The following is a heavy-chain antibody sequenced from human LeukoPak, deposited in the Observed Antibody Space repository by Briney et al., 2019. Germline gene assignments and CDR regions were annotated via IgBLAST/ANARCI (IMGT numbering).Heavy chain of an antibody. Sequence: SETLSLTCTVSGGSISSSSYYWGWIRQPPGKGLEWIGSIYYSGSTYYNPSLKSRVTISVDTSKNQFSLKLSSVTAADTAVYYCARGVCSGGSCYPGPDYWGQGTLVTVSS. D-gene: IGHD2-15*01. V-gene: IGHV4-39*01. CDR3: ARGVCSGGSCYPGPDY. CDR2: IYYSGST. J-gene: IGHJ4*02. CDR1: GGSISSSSYY.